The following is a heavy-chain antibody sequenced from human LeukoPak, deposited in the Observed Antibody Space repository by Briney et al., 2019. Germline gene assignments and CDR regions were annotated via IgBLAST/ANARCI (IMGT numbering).Heavy chain of an antibody. J-gene: IGHJ4*02. D-gene: IGHD6-6*01. V-gene: IGHV4-61*02. CDR3: ARGIPAPYIYDMFDY. Sequence: SETLSLTCTVSGGSINIGRYYWTWIRQPAGKGLEWIGRIYTSGSTDYNPSLKSRVTISLDTSKNQFSLNLSSVTAADTAVYYCARGIPAPYIYDMFDYWGQGTLVTVSS. CDR1: GGSINIGRYY. CDR2: IYTSGST.